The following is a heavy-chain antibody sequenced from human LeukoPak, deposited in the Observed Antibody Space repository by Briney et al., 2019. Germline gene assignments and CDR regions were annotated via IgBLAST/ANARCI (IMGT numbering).Heavy chain of an antibody. J-gene: IGHJ4*02. Sequence: ASVKVSCKASGYTFTHYDINWVRQATGQGLEWMGWLNPKSGNTAYAQKFQGRVTITGNTSINTAYMELSSLRSEDTAVYYCATDKTTYYYDSSGYYSWGQGTLVTVSS. CDR1: GYTFTHYD. CDR3: ATDKTTYYYDSSGYYS. CDR2: LNPKSGNT. V-gene: IGHV1-8*03. D-gene: IGHD3-22*01.